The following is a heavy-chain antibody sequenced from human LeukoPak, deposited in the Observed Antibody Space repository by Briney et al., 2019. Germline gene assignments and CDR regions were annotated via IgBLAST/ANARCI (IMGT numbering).Heavy chain of an antibody. CDR2: ISYDGSNK. Sequence: GGSLRLSCAASGFTFSSYAMHWVRQAPGKGLEWVAVISYDGSNKYYADSVKGRFTISRDNSKNTLYLQMNSLRAEDTAVYYCARDSKHGGSSKTVLYWGQGTLVTVSS. CDR3: ARDSKHGGSSKTVLY. J-gene: IGHJ4*02. CDR1: GFTFSSYA. D-gene: IGHD1-26*01. V-gene: IGHV3-30*04.